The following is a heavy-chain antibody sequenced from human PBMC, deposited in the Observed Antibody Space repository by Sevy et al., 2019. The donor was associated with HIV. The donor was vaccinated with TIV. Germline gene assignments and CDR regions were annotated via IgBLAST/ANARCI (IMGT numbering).Heavy chain of an antibody. Sequence: GGSLRLSCAASGFTFSNYWMSWVRQAPGKGPEWVAHINQDGSEKYYVDPVKGRFTVSRDNAKNSLYLQMNSLRDEDTAVYYCASAPYGSGSSYYFGYWGQGARVTVSS. V-gene: IGHV3-7*01. CDR2: INQDGSEK. D-gene: IGHD3-10*01. CDR1: GFTFSNYW. J-gene: IGHJ4*02. CDR3: ASAPYGSGSSYYFGY.